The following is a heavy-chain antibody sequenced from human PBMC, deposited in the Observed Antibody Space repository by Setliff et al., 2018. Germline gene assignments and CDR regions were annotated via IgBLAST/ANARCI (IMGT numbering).Heavy chain of an antibody. CDR2: IIPIFGTA. V-gene: IGHV1-69*05. D-gene: IGHD4-17*01. J-gene: IGHJ3*02. Sequence: SVKVSCKASGGTFSSYAISWVRQAPGQGLEWMVGIIPIFGTANYAQKFQGRVTITTDESTSTAYMELSSLRSEDTAVYYCARGPLHGDHGTGAFDIWGQGTMVTVSS. CDR1: GGTFSSYA. CDR3: ARGPLHGDHGTGAFDI.